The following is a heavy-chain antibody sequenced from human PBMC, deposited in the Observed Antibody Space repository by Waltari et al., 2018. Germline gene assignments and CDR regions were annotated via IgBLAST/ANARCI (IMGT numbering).Heavy chain of an antibody. V-gene: IGHV1-18*01. CDR1: GYTFTSYG. CDR2: ISAYNGNT. D-gene: IGHD2-2*01. Sequence: QMVQSGAEVKKPGASVKVSCKASGYTFTSYGISWVRQAPGQGLEWMGWISAYNGNTNYAQKLQGRVTMTTDTSTSTAYMELRSLRSDDTAVYYCARGARYCSSTSCYHYYYYMDVWGKGTTVTVSS. CDR3: ARGARYCSSTSCYHYYYYMDV. J-gene: IGHJ6*03.